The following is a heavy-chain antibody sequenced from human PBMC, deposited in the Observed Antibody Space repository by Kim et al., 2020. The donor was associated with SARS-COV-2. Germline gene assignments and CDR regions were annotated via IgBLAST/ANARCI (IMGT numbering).Heavy chain of an antibody. V-gene: IGHV3-74*01. CDR3: ATFGGAIDFDY. D-gene: IGHD3-16*02. J-gene: IGHJ4*02. Sequence: ADSVKGRFTISRDNAKNTLYLKMNSLRAEDTAVYYCATFGGAIDFDYCAQATLLSVSS.